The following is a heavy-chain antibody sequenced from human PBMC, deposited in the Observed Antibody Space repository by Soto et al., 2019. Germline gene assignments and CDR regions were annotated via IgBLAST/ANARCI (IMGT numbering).Heavy chain of an antibody. Sequence: GGSLRLSCAASGFTFSSYAMHWVRQAPGKGLEWVAVISYDGSNKYYADSVKGRFTISRDNSKNTLYLQMNSLRAEDTAVYYCATASQQTIYGGNLYYYFYYGMDVWGQGTTVTVSS. CDR2: ISYDGSNK. V-gene: IGHV3-30-3*01. CDR3: ATASQQTIYGGNLYYYFYYGMDV. CDR1: GFTFSSYA. D-gene: IGHD4-17*01. J-gene: IGHJ6*02.